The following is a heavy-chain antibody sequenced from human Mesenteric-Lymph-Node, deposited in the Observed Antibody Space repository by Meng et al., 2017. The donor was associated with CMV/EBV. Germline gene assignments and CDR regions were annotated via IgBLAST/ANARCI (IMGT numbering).Heavy chain of an antibody. CDR3: ALLGDQDY. CDR1: RYTFTGYY. CDR2: INPNSGGT. D-gene: IGHD2-21*01. Sequence: ASVKVSCKASRYTFTGYYMHWVRQAPGQGLEWMGWINPNSGGTKYAQKFKGRVTMTRDTSISTAYMEVGSLRSDDTAVYYCALLGDQDYWGQGTLVTVSS. V-gene: IGHV1-2*02. J-gene: IGHJ4*02.